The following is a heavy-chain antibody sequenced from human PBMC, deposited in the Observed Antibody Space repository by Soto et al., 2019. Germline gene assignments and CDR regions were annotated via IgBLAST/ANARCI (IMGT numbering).Heavy chain of an antibody. CDR1: GDRVSSNIPA. CDR3: ARAVGVAAAPDF. D-gene: IGHD6-13*01. Sequence: QVQLLQSGPGVVEPSQTLSLTCVISGDRVSSNIPAWNWIRQSPSRGLEWLGRTYYRSKWNTDHAVSVKSRIILHPDPSKHQCSLQLNSVAPEDTAVYSCARAVGVAAAPDFWGQGTLVTVSS. V-gene: IGHV6-1*01. J-gene: IGHJ4*02. CDR2: TYYRSKWNT.